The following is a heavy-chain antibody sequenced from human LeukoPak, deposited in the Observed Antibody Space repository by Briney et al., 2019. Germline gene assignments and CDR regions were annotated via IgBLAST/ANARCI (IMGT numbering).Heavy chain of an antibody. CDR1: GFTFSRYW. V-gene: IGHV3-7*01. J-gene: IGHJ4*02. Sequence: GGSLRLSCAASGFTFSRYWMSWVRQAPGKGLEWVANVNQDGSERYYVDSVKGRFIISRDNAKNSLSLQMNTLRAEATAVYYCATAPRGIVLAGRDYWGQGTLVTVSS. CDR2: VNQDGSER. CDR3: ATAPRGIVLAGRDY. D-gene: IGHD2-2*01.